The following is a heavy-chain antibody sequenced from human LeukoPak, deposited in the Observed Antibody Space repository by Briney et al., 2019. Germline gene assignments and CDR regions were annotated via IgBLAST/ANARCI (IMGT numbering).Heavy chain of an antibody. V-gene: IGHV4-34*01. CDR1: GGSFSGYY. J-gene: IGHJ3*02. CDR2: INHSGST. CDR3: ARADYGDYGGAFDI. Sequence: PSETLCLTCAVYGGSFSGYYWSWIRQPPGKGLEWIGEINHSGSTNYNPSLKSRVTISVDTSKNQFSLKLSSVTAADTAVYYCARADYGDYGGAFDIWGQGTMVTVSS. D-gene: IGHD4-17*01.